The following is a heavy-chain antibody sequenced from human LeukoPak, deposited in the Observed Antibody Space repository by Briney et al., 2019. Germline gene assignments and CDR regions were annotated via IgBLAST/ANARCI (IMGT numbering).Heavy chain of an antibody. V-gene: IGHV3-7*03. CDR1: GFTFSSYW. CDR2: IKQDGSEK. CDR3: ARVRERYFDWLPPDY. J-gene: IGHJ4*02. Sequence: GGSLRLSCAASGFTFSSYWMSWVRQAPGKGLEWVANIKQDGSEKYYVDSVKGRFTISRDNAKNSLNLQMNSLRAEDTAVYYCARVRERYFDWLPPDYWGQGTLVTVSS. D-gene: IGHD3-9*01.